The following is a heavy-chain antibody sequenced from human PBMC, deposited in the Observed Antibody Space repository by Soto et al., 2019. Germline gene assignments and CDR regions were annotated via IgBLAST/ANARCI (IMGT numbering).Heavy chain of an antibody. J-gene: IGHJ3*02. Sequence: PGESLKISCNGSGYSFTNSCIGLVLQMPGKGLEWMGIIHPGDSDTRYSPSFQGQVTISADKSINTAYLQWRSLKASDTAIYYCARPHGLTTVVTPAAFDIWGQGTMVTVSS. CDR2: IHPGDSDT. V-gene: IGHV5-51*01. CDR1: GYSFTNSC. CDR3: ARPHGLTTVVTPAAFDI. D-gene: IGHD4-17*01.